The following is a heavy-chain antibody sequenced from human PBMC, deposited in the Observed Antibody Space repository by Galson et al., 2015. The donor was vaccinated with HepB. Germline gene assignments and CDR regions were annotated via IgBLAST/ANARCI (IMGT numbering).Heavy chain of an antibody. V-gene: IGHV1-69*13. CDR3: ARRDGCSSTSCDTDYYYYYYMDV. CDR1: GGTFSSYA. D-gene: IGHD2-2*02. Sequence: SVKVSCKASGGTFSSYAISWVRQAPGQGLEWMGGIIPIFGTANYAQKFQGRVTITADESTSTAYMELSSLRSEDTAVYYCARRDGCSSTSCDTDYYYYYYMDVWGKGTTVTVSS. J-gene: IGHJ6*03. CDR2: IIPIFGTA.